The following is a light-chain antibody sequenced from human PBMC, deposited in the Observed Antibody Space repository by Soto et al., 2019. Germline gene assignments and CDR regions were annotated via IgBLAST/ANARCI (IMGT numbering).Light chain of an antibody. V-gene: IGLV2-8*01. CDR3: SSYAGSNKYVL. Sequence: QSALTQPPSASGSPGQSVAISCTGTSGDVGGYNSVSWYQQHPGKAPKLMIYEVSKRPSGVPDRFSGSKSGNTASLTVSGLQAEDEADYYCSSYAGSNKYVLFGGGTKFTVL. J-gene: IGLJ2*01. CDR1: SGDVGGYNS. CDR2: EVS.